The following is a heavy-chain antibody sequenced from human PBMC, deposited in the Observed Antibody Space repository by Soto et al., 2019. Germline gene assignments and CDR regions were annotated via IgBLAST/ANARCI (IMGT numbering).Heavy chain of an antibody. CDR2: IYYSGST. CDR3: ARRYGSAIDY. V-gene: IGHV4-61*08. D-gene: IGHD1-26*01. J-gene: IGHJ4*02. Sequence: SEPLSLTCAVSGVSISSGGYSWSWIRQPPGKGLEWIGYIYYSGSTNCNPSLKSRVTISVDTSKNQFSLKLSSVTAADTAVYYCARRYGSAIDYWGQGTLVTVSS. CDR1: GVSISSGGYS.